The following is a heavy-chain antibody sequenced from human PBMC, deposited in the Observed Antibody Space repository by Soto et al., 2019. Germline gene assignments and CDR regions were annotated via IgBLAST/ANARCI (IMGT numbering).Heavy chain of an antibody. J-gene: IGHJ4*02. Sequence: SETLSLTCTVSGGSISSSSYYWGWIRQPPGKGLEWIGSIYYSGSTYYNPSLKSRVTISVDTSKNQFSLKLSSVTAADTAVYYCARPQGSLNGLVDYWGQGTLVTVSS. D-gene: IGHD1-26*01. V-gene: IGHV4-39*01. CDR1: GGSISSSSYY. CDR2: IYYSGST. CDR3: ARPQGSLNGLVDY.